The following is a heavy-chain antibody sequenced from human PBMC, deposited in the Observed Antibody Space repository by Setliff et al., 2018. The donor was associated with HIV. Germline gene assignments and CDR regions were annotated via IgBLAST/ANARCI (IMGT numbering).Heavy chain of an antibody. CDR1: GDTLSDYY. D-gene: IGHD6-13*01. J-gene: IGHJ5*02. V-gene: IGHV1-2*02. CDR2: INPDSGGT. CDR3: ATDLGSHALDP. Sequence: ASGEVSCKASGDTLSDYYIHWVRQAPGQGLEWMGWINPDSGGTNYAQKFQGRVTMTRDTSLNTDYMEVRSLRSDDTAVYYCATDLGSHALDPWGQGTLVTVSS.